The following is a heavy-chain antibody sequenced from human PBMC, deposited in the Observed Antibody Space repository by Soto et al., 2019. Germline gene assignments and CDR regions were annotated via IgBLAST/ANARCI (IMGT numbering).Heavy chain of an antibody. J-gene: IGHJ4*02. CDR1: GYTFTSYG. CDR3: ARVRITIFGVVIIPTAPFDY. CDR2: ISAYNGNT. Sequence: GASVKVSCKASGYTFTSYGISWVRQAPGQGLEWMGWISAYNGNTNYAQKLQGRVTMTTDTSTSTAYMELRSLRSDDTAVYYCARVRITIFGVVIIPTAPFDYWGQGTLVTVSS. V-gene: IGHV1-18*01. D-gene: IGHD3-3*01.